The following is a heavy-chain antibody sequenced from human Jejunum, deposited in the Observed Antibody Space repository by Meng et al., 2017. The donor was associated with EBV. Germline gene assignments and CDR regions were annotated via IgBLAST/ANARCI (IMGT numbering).Heavy chain of an antibody. CDR3: ARGRGYDYSDS. CDR1: GDSVTGYNY. J-gene: IGHJ5*02. D-gene: IGHD5-12*01. V-gene: IGHV4-61*01. CDR2: LYYAEKA. Sequence: QVQRQDSGQCLVKPPETLSLSCSVSGDSVTGYNYWTWIRQPPGKGLEWIGNLYYAEKAIYKPSLQSRVTISVDTSKNQISLKVTSVTAADTAIYYCARGRGYDYSDSWGQGTLVTVSS.